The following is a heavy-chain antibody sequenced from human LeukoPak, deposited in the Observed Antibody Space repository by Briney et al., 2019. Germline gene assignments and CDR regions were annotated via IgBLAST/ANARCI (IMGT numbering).Heavy chain of an antibody. CDR3: ARDRVDTAMDRHAFDI. CDR2: ISSSSSYI. D-gene: IGHD5-18*01. CDR1: GFTFSSYS. V-gene: IGHV3-21*05. Sequence: GGSLRLSCAASGFTFSSYSMNWVRQAPGKGLEWVSYISSSSSYIYYADSVKGRFTISRDNAKNSLYLQMNSLRAEDTAVYYCARDRVDTAMDRHAFDIWGQGTMVTVST. J-gene: IGHJ3*02.